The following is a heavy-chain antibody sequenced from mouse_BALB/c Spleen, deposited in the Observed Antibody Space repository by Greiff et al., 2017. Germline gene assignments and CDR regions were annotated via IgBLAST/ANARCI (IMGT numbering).Heavy chain of an antibody. CDR2: ISYSGST. V-gene: IGHV3-2*02. D-gene: IGHD2-14*01. CDR3: ARSQGRQFAY. Sequence: EVKLMESGPGLVKPSQSLSLTCTVTGYSITSDYAWNWIRQFPGNKLEWTGYISYSGSTSYNPSLKSRISITRDKAKNQFFLQLNSVTTEDTATYYCARSQGRQFAYWGQGTLLTVSA. J-gene: IGHJ3*01. CDR1: GYSITSDYA.